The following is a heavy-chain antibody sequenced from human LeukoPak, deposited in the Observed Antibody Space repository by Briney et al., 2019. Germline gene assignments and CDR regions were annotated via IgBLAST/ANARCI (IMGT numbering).Heavy chain of an antibody. CDR1: GFTFSSYA. CDR3: ARDPIGGNLDY. CDR2: IPYDGSNK. D-gene: IGHD4-23*01. V-gene: IGHV3-30-3*01. J-gene: IGHJ4*02. Sequence: GGSLRLSCAASGFTFSSYAMHWVRQAPGKGLEWVAVIPYDGSNKYYADSVKGRFTISRDNSKNTLYLQMNSLRAEDTAVYYCARDPIGGNLDYWGQGTLVTVSS.